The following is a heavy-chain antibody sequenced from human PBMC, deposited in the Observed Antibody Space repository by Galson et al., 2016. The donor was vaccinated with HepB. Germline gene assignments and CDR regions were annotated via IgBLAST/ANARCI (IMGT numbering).Heavy chain of an antibody. J-gene: IGHJ3*02. V-gene: IGHV3-30*14. CDR3: AREAIAAAGTHDAFDI. CDR2: ISYDGSNR. Sequence: SLRLSCAASGFTFSTYAMHWVRQAPGKGLEWVAVISYDGSNRYYADSVKGHFTVSRDNPKNTVYLQMNSLRAEDTAVYYCAREAIAAAGTHDAFDIWGQGTMVTVCS. D-gene: IGHD6-13*01. CDR1: GFTFSTYA.